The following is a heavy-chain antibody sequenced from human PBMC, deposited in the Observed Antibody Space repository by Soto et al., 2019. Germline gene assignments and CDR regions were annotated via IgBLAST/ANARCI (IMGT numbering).Heavy chain of an antibody. CDR3: ATVGWSGYWDNLYYYGMDV. V-gene: IGHV1-58*01. Sequence: GASVKVSCKASGFTFTRSAVQWVRQARGQRLEWIGWIVVGSGNTNYAQEFQERVTITRDMSTSTAYMEVSSLTSEDTAVYFCATVGWSGYWDNLYYYGMDVWGQGTTVTVSS. CDR1: GFTFTRSA. CDR2: IVVGSGNT. J-gene: IGHJ6*02. D-gene: IGHD3-3*01.